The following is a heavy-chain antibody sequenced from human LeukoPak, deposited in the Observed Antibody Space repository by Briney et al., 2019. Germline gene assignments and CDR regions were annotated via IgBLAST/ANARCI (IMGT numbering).Heavy chain of an antibody. CDR1: GFTFSDYY. V-gene: IGHV3-30*18. CDR3: AKYQGYDSDYMAV. CDR2: ISNDGANK. D-gene: IGHD3-22*01. Sequence: GGSLRLSCAASGFTFSDYYMSWIRQAPGKGLEWVAVISNDGANKYYADSVKGRFTIFRDDSKNTLFLQMNSLRPEDTAMYYCAKYQGYDSDYMAVWGQGALVTVSS. J-gene: IGHJ4*02.